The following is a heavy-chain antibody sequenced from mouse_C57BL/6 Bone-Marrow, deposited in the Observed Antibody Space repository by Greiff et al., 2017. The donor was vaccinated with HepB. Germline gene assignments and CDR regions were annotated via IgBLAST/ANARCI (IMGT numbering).Heavy chain of an antibody. J-gene: IGHJ4*01. CDR3: AMGGYYYGSSYGYYAMDY. V-gene: IGHV1-74*01. Sequence: QVQLKQPGAELVKPGASVKVSCKASGYTFTSYWMHWVKQRPGQGLEWIGRIHPSDSDTNYNQKFKGKATLTVDKSSSTAYMQLSSLTSEDSAVYYCAMGGYYYGSSYGYYAMDYWGQGTSVTVSS. D-gene: IGHD1-1*01. CDR1: GYTFTSYW. CDR2: IHPSDSDT.